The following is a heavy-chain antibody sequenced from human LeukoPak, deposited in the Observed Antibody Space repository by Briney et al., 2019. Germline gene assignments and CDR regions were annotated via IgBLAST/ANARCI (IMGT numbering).Heavy chain of an antibody. CDR2: NSVSGGST. Sequence: GGSLRLSCAASGFTFSSYAMTWVRQAPGQGLEWVSGNSVSGGSTYYADSVKGRFTISRDNSKNTLYLQMNSLRAEDTAVYYCAKVIVSVDTAIDYWGQGTLVTVSS. J-gene: IGHJ4*02. CDR3: AKVIVSVDTAIDY. CDR1: GFTFSSYA. D-gene: IGHD5-18*01. V-gene: IGHV3-23*01.